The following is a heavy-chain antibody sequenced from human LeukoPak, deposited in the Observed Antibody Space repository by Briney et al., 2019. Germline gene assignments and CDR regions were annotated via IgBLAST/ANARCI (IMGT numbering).Heavy chain of an antibody. Sequence: GGTLRLSCAASGFTFSSYGMSWVRQAPGKGLVWVSRINTDGSSTSYVDSVKGRFTISRDNAKNTLYLQMNSLRAEDTAVYYCARDFLHLGGWGQGTMVTVSS. CDR1: GFTFSSYG. J-gene: IGHJ3*01. D-gene: IGHD3-16*01. V-gene: IGHV3-74*01. CDR3: ARDFLHLGG. CDR2: INTDGSST.